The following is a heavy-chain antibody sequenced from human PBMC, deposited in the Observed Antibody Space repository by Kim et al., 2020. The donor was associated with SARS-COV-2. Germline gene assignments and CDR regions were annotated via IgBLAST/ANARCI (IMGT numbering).Heavy chain of an antibody. CDR3: AIADSSGYYSFDY. Sequence: APRCKGKVTITADESTSTAYMELSSLESEDTAVYYCAIADSSGYYSFDYWGQGTLVTVSS. J-gene: IGHJ4*02. D-gene: IGHD3-22*01. V-gene: IGHV1-69*01.